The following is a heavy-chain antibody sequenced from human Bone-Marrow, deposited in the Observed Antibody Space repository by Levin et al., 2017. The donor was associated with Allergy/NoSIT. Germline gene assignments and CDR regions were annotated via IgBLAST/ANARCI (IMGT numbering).Heavy chain of an antibody. V-gene: IGHV4-61*01. D-gene: IGHD3-10*01. CDR1: GGSVSSGSYY. CDR2: IYHSGST. CDR3: ARGSYFGGLSFDC. Sequence: SSETLSLTCTVSGGSVSSGSYYWSWIRQPPGKGLEWIANIYHSGSTKYNPSLKSRVTISLDTSRNQFSLRLTSLTAADTAVYYCARGSYFGGLSFDCWGKGTLVTVSS. J-gene: IGHJ4*02.